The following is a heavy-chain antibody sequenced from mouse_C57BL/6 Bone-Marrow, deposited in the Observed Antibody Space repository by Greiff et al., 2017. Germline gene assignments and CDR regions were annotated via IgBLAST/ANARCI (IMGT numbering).Heavy chain of an antibody. D-gene: IGHD4-1*01. Sequence: QVQLQQPGAELVKPGASVKMSCTASGYTFTSYWITWVKQRPGQGLEWIGAIYPTSGRTNYNEKFKSKAILTVDTSANTTYMQLSSLTSEDSAVFYCARSGPLGRSFDYWGKGTTHTVSS. V-gene: IGHV1-55*01. CDR1: GYTFTSYW. CDR2: IYPTSGRT. CDR3: ARSGPLGRSFDY. J-gene: IGHJ2*01.